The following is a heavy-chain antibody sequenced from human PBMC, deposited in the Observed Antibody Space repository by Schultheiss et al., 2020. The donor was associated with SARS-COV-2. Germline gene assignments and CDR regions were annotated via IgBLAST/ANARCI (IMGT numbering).Heavy chain of an antibody. Sequence: SETLSLTCAVYGGSFSGYYWSWIRQPPGKGLEWIGEINHSGSTNYSPSLKSRVTISVDTSKNQFSLKLTSVTAADTAVYYCAAAGFPLAAAEDWGQGTLVTVSS. V-gene: IGHV4-34*01. CDR2: INHSGST. D-gene: IGHD6-13*01. CDR3: AAAGFPLAAAED. CDR1: GGSFSGYY. J-gene: IGHJ4*02.